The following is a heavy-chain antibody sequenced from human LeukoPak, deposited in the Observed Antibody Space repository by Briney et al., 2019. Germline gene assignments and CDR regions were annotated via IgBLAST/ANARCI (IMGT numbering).Heavy chain of an antibody. Sequence: GGSLRLSCAASAFTFSNYWMSWVRQAPGKGLEWVANIKEDGSEIHYVDSVKGRFTISRDNAKNSLYLQMNSLRVDDTAVYYCARDRGYSTFDYWGQGTLVTVSS. CDR3: ARDRGYSTFDY. CDR1: AFTFSNYW. CDR2: IKEDGSEI. V-gene: IGHV3-7*01. D-gene: IGHD4-23*01. J-gene: IGHJ4*02.